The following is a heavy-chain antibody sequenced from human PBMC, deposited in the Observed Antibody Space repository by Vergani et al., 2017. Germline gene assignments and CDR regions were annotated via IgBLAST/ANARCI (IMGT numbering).Heavy chain of an antibody. Sequence: QVQLVESGGGVVQPGRSLRLSCAASGFTFNQYGMHWVRQAPGKGLEWVAVIWYDGNNKQYAHSVKGRFTISRDNSKRTMYLQMNSLRDEDTGVYYCARDVRLLYNRFDPWGQGTLVTVSS. V-gene: IGHV3-33*01. J-gene: IGHJ5*02. CDR2: IWYDGNNK. CDR3: ARDVRLLYNRFDP. CDR1: GFTFNQYG. D-gene: IGHD1-14*01.